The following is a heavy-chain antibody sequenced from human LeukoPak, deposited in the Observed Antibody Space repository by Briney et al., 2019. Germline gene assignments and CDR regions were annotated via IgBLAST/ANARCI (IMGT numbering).Heavy chain of an antibody. V-gene: IGHV4-59*01. CDR3: ARVQYLRMGNAFDI. Sequence: SETLSLTCAVYGGSFSGYYWSWIRQSPGKGLEWIGYIYYSGSTNYNPSLKSRVTISVDTSKNQFSLKLSSVTAADTAVYYCARVQYLRMGNAFDIWGQGTMVTVSS. CDR1: GGSFSGYY. J-gene: IGHJ3*02. CDR2: IYYSGST. D-gene: IGHD1-26*01.